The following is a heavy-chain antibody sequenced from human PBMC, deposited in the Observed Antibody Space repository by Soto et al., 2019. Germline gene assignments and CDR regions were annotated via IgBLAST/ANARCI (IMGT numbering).Heavy chain of an antibody. CDR1: GYTFTSYA. V-gene: IGHV1-3*01. CDR3: ARDLSDRPDYHYFDY. Sequence: ASVKVSCKASGYTFTSYAMHWVRQAPGQRLEWMGWINAGNGNTKYSQKFQGRVTITRDTSASTAYMELSSLRSEDTAVYYCARDLSDRPDYHYFDYWGQGTLVTVSS. CDR2: INAGNGNT. J-gene: IGHJ4*02. D-gene: IGHD1-26*01.